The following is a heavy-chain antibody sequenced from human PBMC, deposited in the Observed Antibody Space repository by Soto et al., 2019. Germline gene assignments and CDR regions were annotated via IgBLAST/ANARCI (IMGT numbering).Heavy chain of an antibody. CDR2: IFYSGST. J-gene: IGHJ6*02. Sequence: SETLSLTCTVSGGAISSGGYYWSWIRQPPGKGLEWIGYIFYSGSTYYNPSLKSRLSISVDTSKKQFSLRLSSVTAADTAVYYCARGXIAARRLAGYYYYGMDVWGLGTTVTVSS. CDR1: GGAISSGGYY. D-gene: IGHD6-6*01. V-gene: IGHV4-30-4*01. CDR3: ARGXIAARRLAGYYYYGMDV.